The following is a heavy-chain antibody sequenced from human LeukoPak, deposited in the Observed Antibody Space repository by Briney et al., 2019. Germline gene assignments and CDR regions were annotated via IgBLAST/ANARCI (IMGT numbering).Heavy chain of an antibody. CDR3: ARTAWNYFGSGNYYAPDY. CDR2: IWYDESNK. CDR1: GFMLNNYD. J-gene: IGHJ4*02. V-gene: IGHV3-33*01. D-gene: IGHD3-10*01. Sequence: GGSLRLSCAASGFMLNNYDMHWVRQAPGRGLEWVAMIWYDESNKYYADSVKGRFTISRDNSKNTLYLQMNSLRVDDTAIYYCARTAWNYFGSGNYYAPDYWGQGTLVTVSS.